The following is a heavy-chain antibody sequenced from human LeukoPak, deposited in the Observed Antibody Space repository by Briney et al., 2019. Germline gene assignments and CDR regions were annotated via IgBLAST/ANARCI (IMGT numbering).Heavy chain of an antibody. V-gene: IGHV4-30-2*01. D-gene: IGHD6-6*01. CDR2: IYHSGST. J-gene: IGHJ4*02. CDR1: GGSISSGGYF. CDR3: ARDQNGYSSSGFDY. Sequence: SETLSLTCAVSGGSISSGGYFWSWIRQHPGKGLEWLGYIYHSGSTYYNPSLKSRVTISVDTSKNQFSLKLSSVTAADTAVYYCARDQNGYSSSGFDYWGQGTLVTVSS.